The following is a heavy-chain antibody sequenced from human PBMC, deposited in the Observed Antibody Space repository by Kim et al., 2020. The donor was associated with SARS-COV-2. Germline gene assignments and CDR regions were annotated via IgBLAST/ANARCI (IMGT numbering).Heavy chain of an antibody. V-gene: IGHV3-7*01. CDR3: ARDTGFRLDY. J-gene: IGHJ4*02. CDR2: SDR. Sequence: SDRNHVDSVRRRLTISRDNAKKSVYLQMNSLRADDTAVYYCARDTGFRLDYWGQGALVTVSS.